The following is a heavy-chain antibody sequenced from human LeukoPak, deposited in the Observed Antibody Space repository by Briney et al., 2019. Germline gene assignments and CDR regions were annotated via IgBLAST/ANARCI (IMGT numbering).Heavy chain of an antibody. CDR2: IYYSGST. D-gene: IGHD4-11*01. J-gene: IGHJ3*02. Sequence: SEALSLTCTVSGGSISSSSYYWGWIRQPPGKGLEWIGSIYYSGSTYYNPSLKSRVPISVDTSKNQFSLKLSSVTAADTAVYYCARGLDYSNYVNDAFDIWGQGTMVTVSS. CDR1: GGSISSSSYY. CDR3: ARGLDYSNYVNDAFDI. V-gene: IGHV4-39*07.